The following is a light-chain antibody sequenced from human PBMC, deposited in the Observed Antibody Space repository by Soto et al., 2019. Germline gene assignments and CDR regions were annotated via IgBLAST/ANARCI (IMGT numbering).Light chain of an antibody. V-gene: IGLV8-61*01. Sequence: QAVVTQEPSFSVSPGGTVTLTCGLSPGSVSSSNYPSWYQQTPGQAPRTLIYSTNTRSSGVPDRFSGSILGNKAALTITGAQADDESDYYCVLYLGSGISVFGGGTQLTLL. CDR2: STN. CDR3: VLYLGSGISV. CDR1: PGSVSSSNY. J-gene: IGLJ7*01.